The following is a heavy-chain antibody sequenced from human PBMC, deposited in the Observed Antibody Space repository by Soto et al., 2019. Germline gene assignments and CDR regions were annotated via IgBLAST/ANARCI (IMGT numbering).Heavy chain of an antibody. V-gene: IGHV3-30-3*01. Sequence: QVQRVESGGGVVQPGRSLRLSCAASGFTLSSYAMHWVRQAPGKGLGWVAVISYDGSDKYYADSVKGRFTISRDNSKNTLFLQMNTLRPEDTAVYYCARRYCSGGYCYFDYWGQGTLVTVSS. D-gene: IGHD2-15*01. CDR3: ARRYCSGGYCYFDY. CDR1: GFTLSSYA. CDR2: ISYDGSDK. J-gene: IGHJ4*02.